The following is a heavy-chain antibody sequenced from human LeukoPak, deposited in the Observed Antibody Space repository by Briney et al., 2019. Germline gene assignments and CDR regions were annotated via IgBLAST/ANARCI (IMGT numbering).Heavy chain of an antibody. CDR1: GYSFTSYW. V-gene: IGHV5-51*01. Sequence: GESLKVSFKGSGYSFTSYWIGWVRPMPGKGLEWMGIIYPGDSDTRYSPSFEGQVTISADKSISTAYLQWSSLKASDTAMYYCARYGRYSGYDPPVDWFDPWGQGTLVTVSS. CDR3: ARYGRYSGYDPPVDWFDP. D-gene: IGHD5-12*01. CDR2: IYPGDSDT. J-gene: IGHJ5*02.